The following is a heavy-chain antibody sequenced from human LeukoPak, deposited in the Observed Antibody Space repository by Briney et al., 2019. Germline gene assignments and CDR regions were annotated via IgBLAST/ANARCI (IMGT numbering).Heavy chain of an antibody. V-gene: IGHV3-49*04. CDR3: TRAPHPRCSSSGCYLDY. Sequence: GGSPRLSCSTSGFTFGDYAMSWVRQAPGKGLEWVGFIQAEAYGGATKYAASVNGRFSISRDDSQSIANLQMNDLKTEDTAVYYCTRAPHPRCSSSGCYLDYWGQGTLVTVSS. CDR1: GFTFGDYA. D-gene: IGHD2-2*01. CDR2: IQAEAYGGAT. J-gene: IGHJ4*02.